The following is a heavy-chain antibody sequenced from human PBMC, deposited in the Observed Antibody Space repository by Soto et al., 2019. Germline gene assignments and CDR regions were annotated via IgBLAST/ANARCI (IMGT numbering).Heavy chain of an antibody. CDR1: GGTFSSYA. CDR3: ARVGYCSSTSCYHWFDP. Sequence: QVQLVQSGAEVKKPGSSVKVSCKASGGTFSSYAISWVRQAPGQGLEWMGGIIPIFGTANYAQKFQGRVTITADRAMNTAYMELSSLRSEDTAVYYCARVGYCSSTSCYHWFDPWGQGTMVTVSS. V-gene: IGHV1-69*06. J-gene: IGHJ5*02. D-gene: IGHD2-2*01. CDR2: IIPIFGTA.